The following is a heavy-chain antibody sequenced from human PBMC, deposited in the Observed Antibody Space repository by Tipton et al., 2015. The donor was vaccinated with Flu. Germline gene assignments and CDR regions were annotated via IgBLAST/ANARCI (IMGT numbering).Heavy chain of an antibody. D-gene: IGHD3-10*01. J-gene: IGHJ4*02. CDR3: ARAVRGNYYDY. CDR2: IYTGGIT. V-gene: IGHV3-53*01. CDR1: GFTVTSNY. Sequence: SLRLSCAVSGFTVTSNYMSWVRQAPGKGLEWVSVIYTGGITYYADSVRGRFTISRDNSKNTLYLQVNSLRAKDTAVYYCARAVRGNYYDYWGQGTLVTVSS.